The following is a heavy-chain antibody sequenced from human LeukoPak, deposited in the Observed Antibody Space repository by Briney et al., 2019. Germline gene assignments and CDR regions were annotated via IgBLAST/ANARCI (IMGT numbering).Heavy chain of an antibody. CDR3: ARESHTEGIVATRGADY. J-gene: IGHJ4*02. D-gene: IGHD5-12*01. Sequence: ASVKVSCKASGYTFTSYGISWVRQAPGQGLEWMGWISAYNGNTNYAQKLQGRVTMTTDTSTSTAYMELRSLRSDDTAVYYCARESHTEGIVATRGADYWGQGTLVTVSS. CDR1: GYTFTSYG. CDR2: ISAYNGNT. V-gene: IGHV1-18*01.